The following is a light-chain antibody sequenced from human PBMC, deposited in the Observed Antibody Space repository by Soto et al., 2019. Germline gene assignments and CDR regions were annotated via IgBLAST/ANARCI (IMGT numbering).Light chain of an antibody. CDR1: QSVSSSY. V-gene: IGKV3-20*01. CDR3: QQYGSSPYT. Sequence: EIGLTQSPGTLSVSPGERATLSCRASQSVSSSYLAWYQQKPGQAPRLIIYGASSRATGIPDRFSGSGSGTDFTLTVSRLEPEDFAVYFCQQYGSSPYTFGQGTKLEIK. J-gene: IGKJ2*01. CDR2: GAS.